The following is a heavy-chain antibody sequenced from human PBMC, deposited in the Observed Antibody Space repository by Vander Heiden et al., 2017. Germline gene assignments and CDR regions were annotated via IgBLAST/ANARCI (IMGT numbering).Heavy chain of an antibody. J-gene: IGHJ4*02. Sequence: QVQLQQWGAGLLKHSETLSLPCAVYGGSFSGYYWRRIRQPPGKGMEWIGEINHSGSTNYNPSLKSRVTRSVDTSKNQFSRKLSSVTAADTAVYYWASTTNDYDSPMKVDYFDYWGQGTLVTVSS. CDR1: GGSFSGYY. D-gene: IGHD3-22*01. CDR2: INHSGST. V-gene: IGHV4-34*01. CDR3: ASTTNDYDSPMKVDYFDY.